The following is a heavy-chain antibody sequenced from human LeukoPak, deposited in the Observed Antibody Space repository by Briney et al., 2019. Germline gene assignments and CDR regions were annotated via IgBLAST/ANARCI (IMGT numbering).Heavy chain of an antibody. D-gene: IGHD3-10*01. J-gene: IGHJ6*02. CDR1: GGSFSDYY. CDR2: SGSA. V-gene: IGHV4-59*01. Sequence: KPSETLSLTCTVSGGSFSDYYWTWIRQPPGKGLEWIGYSGSAKYNPSLKSRVTISTDTSKRHFSLTLSNVTAADTAVYYRARTSRHYYGSGKNLTPWPAGLDVWGPGTTVTVS. CDR3: ARTSRHYYGSGKNLTPWPAGLDV.